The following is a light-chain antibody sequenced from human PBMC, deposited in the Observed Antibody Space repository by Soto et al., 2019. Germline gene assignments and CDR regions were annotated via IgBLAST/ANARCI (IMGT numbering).Light chain of an antibody. CDR2: GDS. CDR3: QSYDSSLRGWV. V-gene: IGLV1-40*01. CDR1: SSNIGANYD. Sequence: QPVLTQPPSVSGAPGQRVTISCTGSSSNIGANYDVHWYQHLPGTAPRLLISGDSNRPSGVPDRFSGSKSGTSASLGIAGLQAEDEADYSCQSYDSSLRGWVFGGGTKVTVL. J-gene: IGLJ3*02.